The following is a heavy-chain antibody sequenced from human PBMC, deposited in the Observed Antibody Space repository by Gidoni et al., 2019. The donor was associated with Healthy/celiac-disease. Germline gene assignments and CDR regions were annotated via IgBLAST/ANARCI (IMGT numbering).Heavy chain of an antibody. Sequence: QLQLQESGPGLVKPSETLSLTCTVSGGSISSSSYYWGWIRQPPGKGLEWIGSIYYSGSTYYNPSLKSRVTISVDTSKNQFSLKLSSVTAADTAVYYCARLAGTYGDYDSWFDPWGQGTLVTVSS. J-gene: IGHJ5*02. CDR1: GGSISSSSYY. CDR2: IYYSGST. V-gene: IGHV4-39*01. D-gene: IGHD4-17*01. CDR3: ARLAGTYGDYDSWFDP.